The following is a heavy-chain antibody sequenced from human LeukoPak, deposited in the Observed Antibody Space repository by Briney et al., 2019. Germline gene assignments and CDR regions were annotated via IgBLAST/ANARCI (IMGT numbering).Heavy chain of an antibody. Sequence: ASVKVSCKASGYTFTGYYMHWVRQATGQGLEWMGWMNPNSGNTGYAQRFQGRVTITRNTSISTAYMELSSLRSEDTAVYYCARRATTERGHSYGLDYWGQGTLVTVSS. CDR2: MNPNSGNT. CDR1: GYTFTGYY. D-gene: IGHD5-18*01. V-gene: IGHV1-8*03. CDR3: ARRATTERGHSYGLDY. J-gene: IGHJ4*02.